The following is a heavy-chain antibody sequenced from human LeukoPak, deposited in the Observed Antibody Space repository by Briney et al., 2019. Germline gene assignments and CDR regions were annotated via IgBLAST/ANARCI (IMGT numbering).Heavy chain of an antibody. CDR2: IFYSGST. V-gene: IGHV4-59*12. J-gene: IGHJ3*01. CDR3: ATYGGAYYAFDV. D-gene: IGHD1-26*01. Sequence: SETLSLTCTVSGGSISSYYWSWIRQPPGKGLEWIGYIFYSGSTNYNPSLTSRVTMSVDTSKNQFSLKLSSVTAADTAVYFCATYGGAYYAFDVWGQGTMVTVS. CDR1: GGSISSYY.